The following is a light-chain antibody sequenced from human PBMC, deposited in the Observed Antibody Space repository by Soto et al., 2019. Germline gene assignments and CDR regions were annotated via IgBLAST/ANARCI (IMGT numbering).Light chain of an antibody. Sequence: EIVLTQSPGTLSLSPGERATLSCRASQSVSSSSYLAWYQQKPGQAPRLLIYGASSRATGIPDRFSGSGSATDFTLTISRREPEDFAVYYCQQYGSSPSYTFGQGTKLEIK. CDR2: GAS. CDR1: QSVSSSSY. J-gene: IGKJ2*01. CDR3: QQYGSSPSYT. V-gene: IGKV3-20*01.